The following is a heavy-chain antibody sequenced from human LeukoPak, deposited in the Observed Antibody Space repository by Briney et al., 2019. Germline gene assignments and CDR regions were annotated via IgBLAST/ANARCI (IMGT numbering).Heavy chain of an antibody. Sequence: SETLSLTCTVSGGSISSSSYYWGWIRQPPGKGLEWIGSIYYSGSTYYSPSPKSRVTISVDTSKNQFSLKLSSVTAADTAVYYCARQQYTQWLVPSNWFDPWGQGTLVTVSS. V-gene: IGHV4-39*01. D-gene: IGHD6-19*01. CDR2: IYYSGST. J-gene: IGHJ5*02. CDR1: GGSISSSSYY. CDR3: ARQQYTQWLVPSNWFDP.